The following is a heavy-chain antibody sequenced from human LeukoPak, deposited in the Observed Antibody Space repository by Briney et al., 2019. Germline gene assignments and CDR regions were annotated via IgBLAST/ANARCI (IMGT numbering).Heavy chain of an antibody. D-gene: IGHD6-19*01. J-gene: IGHJ4*02. V-gene: IGHV1-2*02. Sequence: ASVKVSCKASGYTFTGYYMHWVRQAPGQGLEWMGWINPNSGGTNYAQKFQGRVTMTRDTSISTAYMELSRLRSDDTAVYYCARYPRDPGIAVPPDYWGQGTLVTVSS. CDR1: GYTFTGYY. CDR2: INPNSGGT. CDR3: ARYPRDPGIAVPPDY.